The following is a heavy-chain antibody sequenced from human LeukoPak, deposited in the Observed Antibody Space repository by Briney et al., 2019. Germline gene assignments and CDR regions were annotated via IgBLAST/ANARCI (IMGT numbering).Heavy chain of an antibody. V-gene: IGHV5-51*01. CDR1: GYSFTSYW. CDR3: ARRDDVAAADWYFDL. D-gene: IGHD2-21*01. J-gene: IGHJ2*01. Sequence: GESLKISCKGSGYSFTSYWIGWVRQMPGKGLEWMGIIYPGDSDTRYSPSFQGQVTMSADKSITTAYLQWSGLKASDTAMYYCARRDDVAAADWYFDLWGRGTLVTVSS. CDR2: IYPGDSDT.